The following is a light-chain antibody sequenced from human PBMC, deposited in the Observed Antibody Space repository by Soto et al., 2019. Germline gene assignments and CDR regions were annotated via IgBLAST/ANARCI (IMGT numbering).Light chain of an antibody. CDR2: DAS. J-gene: IGKJ4*01. CDR3: QHYNNWPLT. Sequence: EIVMTQSPATLPLSPVERATLSCMASQSVGTNLAWYQQKPGQAPRLLIYDASTRATGLPARFSGRVSGAEFTLTISSLQSEDFAVYYCQHYNNWPLTFGAGTKVDIK. CDR1: QSVGTN. V-gene: IGKV3-15*01.